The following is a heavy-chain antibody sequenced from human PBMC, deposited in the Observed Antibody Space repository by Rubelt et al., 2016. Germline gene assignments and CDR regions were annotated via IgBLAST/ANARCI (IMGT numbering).Heavy chain of an antibody. V-gene: IGHV1-3*01. CDR3: ARWGDCSGGSCYGEIYGMDV. Sequence: MHWVRQAPGQRLEWMGWINAGNGNTKYSQKFQGRVTITRDTSASTAYMELSSLRSEDTAVYYCARWGDCSGGSCYGEIYGMDVWGQGTTVTVSS. D-gene: IGHD2-15*01. J-gene: IGHJ6*02. CDR2: INAGNGNT.